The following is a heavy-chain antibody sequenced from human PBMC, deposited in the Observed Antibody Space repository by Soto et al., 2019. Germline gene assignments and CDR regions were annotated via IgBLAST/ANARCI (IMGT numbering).Heavy chain of an antibody. Sequence: EVQLLESGGGLIQPGGSLRLSCEASGFSFGGYVMSWVRQAPGKGLEWVSVVSGSGASTFYADSVSGRFTISRDNSRNMVFLQMNSLRAEDTAVYYCAKGSRGYTNYYFDYWGQGALVAVSS. V-gene: IGHV3-23*01. CDR3: AKGSRGYTNYYFDY. D-gene: IGHD4-4*01. CDR1: GFSFGGYV. CDR2: VSGSGAST. J-gene: IGHJ4*02.